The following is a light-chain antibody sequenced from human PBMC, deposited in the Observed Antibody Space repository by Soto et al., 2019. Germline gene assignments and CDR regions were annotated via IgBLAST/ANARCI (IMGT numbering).Light chain of an antibody. CDR1: QDVSRS. CDR3: QQLWTYPLT. J-gene: IGKJ4*01. CDR2: AAS. V-gene: IGKV1-9*01. Sequence: DTQLTQSPSFLSASVGDRVTIACRASQDVSRSVGWYQQKPGTAPKRLISAASTLNSGVPSRFSGSGSGTDFTLTISSLQPEDFATYYCQQLWTYPLTFGGGTKVDIK.